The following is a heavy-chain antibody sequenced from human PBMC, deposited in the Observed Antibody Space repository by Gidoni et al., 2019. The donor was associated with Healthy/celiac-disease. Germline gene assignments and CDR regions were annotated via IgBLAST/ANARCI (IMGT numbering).Heavy chain of an antibody. D-gene: IGHD2-2*01. V-gene: IGHV3-30*18. CDR3: AKEGSALHHVPFFQH. CDR1: GFTFSSYG. CDR2: ISYDGSNK. Sequence: QVQLVESGGGVVQPGRSLRLSCAASGFTFSSYGMHWVRQAPGKGLGWVAVISYDGSNKYYADSVKGRFTISRDNSKNTLYLQMNSLRAEDTAVYYCAKEGSALHHVPFFQHWGQGTLVTVSS. J-gene: IGHJ1*01.